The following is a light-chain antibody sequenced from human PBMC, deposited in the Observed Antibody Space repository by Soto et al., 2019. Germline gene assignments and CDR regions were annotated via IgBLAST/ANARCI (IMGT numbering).Light chain of an antibody. J-gene: IGKJ2*01. CDR2: GAS. V-gene: IGKV3-15*01. CDR1: QSVSNN. Sequence: EIVLTQSPGTLSLSPGERATLSCRASQSVSNNYLAWYHQKPGRAPRLVISGASTRATGIPARFSGSGSGTEFTLTISSLQSEDFAVYHCQQYNNWPYTFGQGTKLEIK. CDR3: QQYNNWPYT.